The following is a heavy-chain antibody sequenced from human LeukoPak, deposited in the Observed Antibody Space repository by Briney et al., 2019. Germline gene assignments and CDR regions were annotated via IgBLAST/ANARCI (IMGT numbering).Heavy chain of an antibody. CDR2: IYYSGSI. CDR3: ARGPYSGYTLRPLDY. Sequence: PSQTLSLTCTVSGGSISSGGYYWSWIRQSPGKGLEWIGHIYYSGSIKYNPSLKSRVTISLGTSKNQFSLKLTSVIAADTAVYYCARGPYSGYTLRPLDYWGQGTLVTVSS. V-gene: IGHV4-61*08. D-gene: IGHD5-12*01. J-gene: IGHJ4*02. CDR1: GGSISSGGYY.